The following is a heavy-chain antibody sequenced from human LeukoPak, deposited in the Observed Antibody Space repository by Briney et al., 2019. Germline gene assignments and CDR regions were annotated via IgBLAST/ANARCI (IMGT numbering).Heavy chain of an antibody. D-gene: IGHD2-15*01. J-gene: IGHJ5*02. CDR3: ARVVVPGWLDP. CDR1: GGSISNSNSY. Sequence: PSETLSLTCTVSGGSISNSNSYWGWIRQSPGKGLEWIANIYYSGSTYYNPSLKSRLTISVDTSKNQFSLKLSSVTAADTAVYYCARVVVPGWLDPWGQGNLVTVSS. CDR2: IYYSGST. V-gene: IGHV4-39*07.